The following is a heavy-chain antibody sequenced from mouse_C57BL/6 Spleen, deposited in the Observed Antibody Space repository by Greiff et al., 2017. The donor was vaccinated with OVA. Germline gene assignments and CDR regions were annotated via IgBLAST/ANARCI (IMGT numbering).Heavy chain of an antibody. J-gene: IGHJ2*01. D-gene: IGHD2-5*01. V-gene: IGHV1-69*01. Sequence: QVQLQQPGAELVMPGASVKLSCKASGYTFTSYWMHWVKQRPGQGLEWIGEIDPSDSYTNYNQKFKGKSTLTVDTSSSTAYMQLSSLTSEDSAVYYCARRYDSNYFPYFDYWGQGTTLTVSS. CDR2: IDPSDSYT. CDR3: ARRYDSNYFPYFDY. CDR1: GYTFTSYW.